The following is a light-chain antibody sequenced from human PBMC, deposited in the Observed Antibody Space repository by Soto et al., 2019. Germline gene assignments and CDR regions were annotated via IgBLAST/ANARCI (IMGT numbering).Light chain of an antibody. CDR2: DVS. Sequence: QSALTQPASVSGSPGQSITISCTGTSSDVGGYNYVSWYQQHPGKAPKLMIYDVSNRPSGVSNRFSGSKSGNTASLTLSGRQAEDEADYYCSSYTSSSTGVLGTGTKVTVL. CDR3: SSYTSSSTGV. CDR1: SSDVGGYNY. V-gene: IGLV2-14*01. J-gene: IGLJ1*01.